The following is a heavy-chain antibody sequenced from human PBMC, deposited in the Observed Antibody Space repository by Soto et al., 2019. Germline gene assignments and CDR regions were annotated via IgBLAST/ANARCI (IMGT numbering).Heavy chain of an antibody. CDR3: ARGLSISSGYDSYYYYMDV. D-gene: IGHD5-12*01. V-gene: IGHV1-8*01. CDR1: GYTFTSYD. CDR2: MNPNSGNT. Sequence: ASVKVSCKASGYTFTSYDINWVRQATGQGLEWMGWMNPNSGNTGYAQKFQGRVTMTRNTSISTAYMELSSLRSADTAVYYCARGLSISSGYDSYYYYMDVWGKGTTVTVSS. J-gene: IGHJ6*03.